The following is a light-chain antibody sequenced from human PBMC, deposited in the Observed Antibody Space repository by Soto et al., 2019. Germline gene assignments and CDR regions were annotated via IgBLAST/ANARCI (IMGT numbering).Light chain of an antibody. J-gene: IGLJ1*01. Sequence: QSALTQPASVSGSPGQSIPISCTGTSSDVGGYNYVSWYQQHPGKAPKLMIYEVSNRPSGVSNRFSGSKSGNTASLTISGLQAEDEADYYCNSYTSSSTYVFGTGTKLTVL. CDR1: SSDVGGYNY. CDR2: EVS. CDR3: NSYTSSSTYV. V-gene: IGLV2-14*01.